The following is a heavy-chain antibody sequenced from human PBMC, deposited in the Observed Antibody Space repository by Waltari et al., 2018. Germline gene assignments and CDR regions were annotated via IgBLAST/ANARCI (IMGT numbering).Heavy chain of an antibody. CDR3: ATHYGSGPFQYFGL. J-gene: IGHJ2*01. Sequence: EVRLEESGGGLVQPGGSLGLSCAASGFTFDSYDIAWVRRAPGRGLGWGSTISASGDTTSHADSVTGPFTISRDNSRNTLYLQMNTLSAEDTAMYYCATHYGSGPFQYFGLWGRGTLVTVSS. CDR1: GFTFDSYD. CDR2: ISASGDTT. V-gene: IGHV3-23*04. D-gene: IGHD3-10*01.